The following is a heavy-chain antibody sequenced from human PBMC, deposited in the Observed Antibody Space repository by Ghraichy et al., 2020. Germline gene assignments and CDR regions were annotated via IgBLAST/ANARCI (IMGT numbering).Heavy chain of an antibody. CDR3: ASLVVVAGYRY. Sequence: SENLSLTCTVSGGSINSTNDYWGWIRQPPGKGLEWIGSIYYTESTHYNPSLKSRVTISADTSKNQFSLKLSSVTAADTAVYYCASLVVVAGYRYWGQGTLVTVSS. V-gene: IGHV4-39*01. J-gene: IGHJ4*02. CDR1: GGSINSTNDY. CDR2: IYYTEST. D-gene: IGHD6-19*01.